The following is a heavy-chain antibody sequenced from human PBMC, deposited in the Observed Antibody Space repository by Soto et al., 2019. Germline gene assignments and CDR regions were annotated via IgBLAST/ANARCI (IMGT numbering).Heavy chain of an antibody. CDR2: ISAHSGNT. CDR3: ARVLQPNLAEGIFQYYGMDV. V-gene: IGHV1-18*01. J-gene: IGHJ6*01. D-gene: IGHD2-21*01. Sequence: PGKGLEWLGWISAHSGNTVYAQNLQGRVTMTTDTSTGTAYLELRSLRSDDTAVYYCARVLQPNLAEGIFQYYGMDVWGQGTTLTVSS.